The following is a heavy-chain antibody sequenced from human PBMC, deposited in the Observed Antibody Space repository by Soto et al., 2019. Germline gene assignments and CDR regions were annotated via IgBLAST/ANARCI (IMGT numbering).Heavy chain of an antibody. CDR3: ARVYGRCDVDRVTTHHPSSLGMDV. D-gene: IGHD5-12*01. J-gene: IGHJ6*02. Sequence: RWILKTQRKGLEWVSAISDSGGSTYYADSVKGRFTISRDNSKNTLYLQMNSLRAEDTAVYYFARVYGRCDVDRVTTHHPSSLGMDVWGQRPTVTGS. CDR2: ISDSGGST. V-gene: IGHV3-23*01.